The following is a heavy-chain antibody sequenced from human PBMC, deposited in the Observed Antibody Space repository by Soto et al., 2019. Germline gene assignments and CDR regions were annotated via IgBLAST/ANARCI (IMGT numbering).Heavy chain of an antibody. CDR1: GYSFTSYW. V-gene: IGHV5-51*01. CDR2: IYPGDSDT. Sequence: GESLKISCKGSGYSFTSYWIGWVRQMPGKGLEWMGIIYPGDSDTRYSPSFQGQVTISADKSISTAYLQWSSLKTEDTAVYYCARDGGIAARHYYGMDVWGQGTTVTVSS. CDR3: ARDGGIAARHYYGMDV. J-gene: IGHJ6*02. D-gene: IGHD6-6*01.